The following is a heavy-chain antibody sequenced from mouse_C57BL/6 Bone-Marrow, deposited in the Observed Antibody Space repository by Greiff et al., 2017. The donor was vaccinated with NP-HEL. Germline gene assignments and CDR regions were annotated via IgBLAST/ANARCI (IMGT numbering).Heavy chain of an antibody. V-gene: IGHV2-3*01. CDR1: GFSLTSYG. CDR3: AKPGSNYEGYAMDY. D-gene: IGHD2-5*01. CDR2: IWGDGST. Sequence: VQVVESGPGLVAPSQRLSIPCTVSGFSLTSYGVSWVRQPPGKGLEWLGVIWGDGSTNYHSALISRLSISKDNSKSQVFLKLNSLQTDDTATYYCAKPGSNYEGYAMDYWGQGTSVTVSS. J-gene: IGHJ4*01.